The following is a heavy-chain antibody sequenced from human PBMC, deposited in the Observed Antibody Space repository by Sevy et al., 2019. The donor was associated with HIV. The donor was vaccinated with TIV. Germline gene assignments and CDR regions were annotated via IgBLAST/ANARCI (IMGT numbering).Heavy chain of an antibody. V-gene: IGHV1-2*02. Sequence: ASVKVSCKASGYTFTGHYMHWVRQAPGQGLEWMGWINPNRGSTDYAQKFQGRVTLTRDTSISTAYLDLSRLTSDDTAVYYCARVFPYCSGGSCYSPYDAFDIWGQGTMVTVSS. D-gene: IGHD2-15*01. CDR2: INPNRGST. CDR1: GYTFTGHY. J-gene: IGHJ3*02. CDR3: ARVFPYCSGGSCYSPYDAFDI.